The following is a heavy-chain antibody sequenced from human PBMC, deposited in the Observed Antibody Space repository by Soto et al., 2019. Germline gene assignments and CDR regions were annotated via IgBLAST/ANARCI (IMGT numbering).Heavy chain of an antibody. J-gene: IGHJ3*02. V-gene: IGHV1-58*01. CDR2: IVVGSGST. CDR1: GFTFTSSA. Sequence: SVKVSCKASGFTFTSSAVQWVRQARGQRLEWIGWIVVGSGSTNYAQKFQERVTITRDMSTSTAYMELSSLRSEDTAVYYCAAGWELVAAAFDIWGQGTMVTVSS. D-gene: IGHD1-26*01. CDR3: AAGWELVAAAFDI.